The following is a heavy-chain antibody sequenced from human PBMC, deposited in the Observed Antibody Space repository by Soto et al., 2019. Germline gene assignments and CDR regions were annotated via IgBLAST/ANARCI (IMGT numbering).Heavy chain of an antibody. Sequence: SETLSLTCTVSGDSIGNSYWSWIRQPPGKGLEWIGYISHSGSTYYNPSLKSRVTISVDTSKNQFSLKLSSVTAADTAVYYFARVGGFRATTIDFWGQGILVTVTS. D-gene: IGHD3-10*01. CDR1: GDSIGNSY. J-gene: IGHJ4*02. V-gene: IGHV4-59*08. CDR3: ARVGGFRATTIDF. CDR2: ISHSGST.